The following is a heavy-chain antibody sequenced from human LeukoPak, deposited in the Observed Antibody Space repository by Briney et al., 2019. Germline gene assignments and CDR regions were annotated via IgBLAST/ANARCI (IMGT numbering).Heavy chain of an antibody. CDR2: IYTSGST. CDR1: GGSISSGSYY. J-gene: IGHJ1*01. Sequence: SETLSLTCTVSGGSISSGSYYWSWLRQPAGKGLEWIGRIYTSGSTNYNPSLNSRVTISVDTSKNQFSLKLSSVTAADTAVYDCARGFSTYYYDSSGYYYIRDGGQGTLVTVSS. CDR3: ARGFSTYYYDSSGYYYIRD. V-gene: IGHV4-61*02. D-gene: IGHD3-22*01.